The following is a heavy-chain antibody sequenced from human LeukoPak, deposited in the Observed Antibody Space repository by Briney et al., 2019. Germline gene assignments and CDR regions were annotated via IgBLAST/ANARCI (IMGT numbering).Heavy chain of an antibody. CDR1: GFTFSSYA. Sequence: PGGSLRLSCAASGFTFSSYAMSWVRQAPGKGLEWVSAISGSGGSTYYADSVKGRFTISRDNSKNTLYLQMNSLRAEDTAVYYCAEDLFWFQYSGSYYISHEAFDIWGQGTMVTVSS. D-gene: IGHD1-26*01. CDR2: ISGSGGST. J-gene: IGHJ3*02. CDR3: AEDLFWFQYSGSYYISHEAFDI. V-gene: IGHV3-23*01.